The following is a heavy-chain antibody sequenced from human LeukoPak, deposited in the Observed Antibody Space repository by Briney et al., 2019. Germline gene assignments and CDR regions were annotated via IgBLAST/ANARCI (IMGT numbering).Heavy chain of an antibody. CDR3: ARVGYDSSGYYPNFDY. CDR2: IYYSGST. CDR1: GGSISSGGYS. Sequence: PSETLSLTCAVSGGSISSGGYSWSWIRQPPGKGLEWIGYIYYSGSTYYNPSLKSRVTISVDTSKNQFSLKLSSVTAADTAVYYCARVGYDSSGYYPNFDYWGQGTLVTVSS. D-gene: IGHD3-22*01. J-gene: IGHJ4*02. V-gene: IGHV4-31*11.